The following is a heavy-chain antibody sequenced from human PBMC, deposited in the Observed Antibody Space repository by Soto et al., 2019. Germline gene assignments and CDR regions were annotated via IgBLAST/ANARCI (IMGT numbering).Heavy chain of an antibody. V-gene: IGHV1-69*12. D-gene: IGHD1-26*01. CDR3: VRELRYSGSYYAGWFDP. Sequence: QVQLVQSGAEVKKPGSSVKVSCKASGGTFSSYAISWVRQAPGQGLEWMGGIIPIFGTANYAQKFQGRVTITADESTSTAYMELSRLRSEDTAVYYCVRELRYSGSYYAGWFDPWGQGTLVTVSS. J-gene: IGHJ5*02. CDR1: GGTFSSYA. CDR2: IIPIFGTA.